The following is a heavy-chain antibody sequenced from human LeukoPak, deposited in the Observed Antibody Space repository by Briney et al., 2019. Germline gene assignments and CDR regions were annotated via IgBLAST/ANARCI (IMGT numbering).Heavy chain of an antibody. J-gene: IGHJ4*02. CDR2: ICYSGST. CDR3: ARHLPYYDILTGYFDY. D-gene: IGHD3-9*01. V-gene: IGHV4-59*08. CDR1: GGSISSYY. Sequence: SETLSLTCTVSGGSISSYYWSWIRQPPGKGLEWIGYICYSGSTNYNPSLKSRVTISVDTSKNQFSLKLSSVTAADTAVYYCARHLPYYDILTGYFDYWGQGTLVTVSS.